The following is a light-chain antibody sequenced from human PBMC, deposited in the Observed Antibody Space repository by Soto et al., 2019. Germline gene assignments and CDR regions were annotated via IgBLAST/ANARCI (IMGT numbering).Light chain of an antibody. J-gene: IGKJ1*01. V-gene: IGKV3-20*01. CDR2: GAS. CDR3: QYYGSSPWT. CDR1: QSVSSTY. Sequence: EIVLTQSPGTLSLSPGERATLSCRASQSVSSTYLAWYQHKPGQAPRLIIYGASSRATGIPDRFSGSGSGTDFTLTISRLEPEDFAVYYCQYYGSSPWTFGQGTKVEIK.